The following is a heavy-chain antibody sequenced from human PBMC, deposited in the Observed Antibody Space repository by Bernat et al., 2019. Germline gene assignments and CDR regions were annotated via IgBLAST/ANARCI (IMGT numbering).Heavy chain of an antibody. J-gene: IGHJ4*02. Sequence: EVQLLESGGGLVQPGGSLRLSCAASGFTFSGFAMSWVRQAPGRGLEWVSDIGTTGGNSYYADSVRDRFTISRDNSKDTLYLQMDSLRGDDTAIYYCARVNSWLRFDYWGQGTLVTVSS. D-gene: IGHD4-4*01. CDR2: IGTTGGNS. CDR1: GFTFSGFA. CDR3: ARVNSWLRFDY. V-gene: IGHV3-23*01.